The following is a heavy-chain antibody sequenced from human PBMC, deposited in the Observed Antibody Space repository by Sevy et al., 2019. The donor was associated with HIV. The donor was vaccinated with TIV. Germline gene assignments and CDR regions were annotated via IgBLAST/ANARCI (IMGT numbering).Heavy chain of an antibody. CDR1: GFSFDSYG. D-gene: IGHD3-22*01. J-gene: IGHJ6*03. Sequence: GGSLRLSCAVSGFSFDSYGMTWVRQAPGKGLEWVSAISGSGTRTYYADSVKGRFIISRDNSKNTLDLQMNSLRAEDTAIYYWAKGGVGHYDPDEIAYYFYYYNMDVWGKGTTVTVSS. CDR3: AKGGVGHYDPDEIAYYFYYYNMDV. CDR2: ISGSGTRT. V-gene: IGHV3-23*01.